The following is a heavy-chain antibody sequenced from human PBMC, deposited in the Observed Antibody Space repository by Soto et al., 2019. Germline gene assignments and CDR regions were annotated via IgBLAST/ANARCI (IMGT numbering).Heavy chain of an antibody. CDR1: VGSISGGDYN. V-gene: IGHV4-30-4*02. J-gene: IGHJ6*02. D-gene: IGHD3-9*01. CDR2: IYYSGST. CDR3: ARPKAILTEDYYYGMDV. Sequence: KLSETLSLTGTVSVGSISGGDYNWSSIRQPPGKGLEWIGYIYYSGSTYYNPSLKSRVTIVVDTSKNQFSLKLSSVTAADTAVYYCARPKAILTEDYYYGMDVWGQGTTVTVSS.